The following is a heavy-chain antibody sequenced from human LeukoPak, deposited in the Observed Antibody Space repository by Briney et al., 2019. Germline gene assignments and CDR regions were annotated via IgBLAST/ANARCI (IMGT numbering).Heavy chain of an antibody. D-gene: IGHD5-24*01. CDR3: ARGSLSRWYYYGMDV. CDR1: GGAFSSYA. V-gene: IGHV1-69*01. Sequence: VALVKVSCKASGGAFSSYAISWVRQAPGQGLEWMGGIIPIFGTANYAQKFQGRVTITADESTSTAYMELSSLRSEDTAVYYCARGSLSRWYYYGMDVWGQGTTVTVSS. CDR2: IIPIFGTA. J-gene: IGHJ6*02.